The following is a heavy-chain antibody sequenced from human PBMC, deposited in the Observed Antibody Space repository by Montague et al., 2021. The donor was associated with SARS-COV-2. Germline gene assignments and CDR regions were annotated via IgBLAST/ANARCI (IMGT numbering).Heavy chain of an antibody. CDR2: IYSGGST. CDR1: GFTFSRYS. CDR3: ARDLTYGSGRSYYYYGMDV. J-gene: IGHJ6*02. V-gene: IGHV3-53*04. D-gene: IGHD3-10*01. Sequence: SLRLSCAAAGFTFSRYSMNWVRQAPGKGLEWVSVIYSGGSTYYADSVKGRFTISRHNSKNTLYLQMNSLRAEDTAVYYCARDLTYGSGRSYYYYGMDVWGQGTTVTVSS.